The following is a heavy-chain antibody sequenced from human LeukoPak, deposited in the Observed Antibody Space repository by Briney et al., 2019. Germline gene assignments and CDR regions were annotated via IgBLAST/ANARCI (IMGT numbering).Heavy chain of an antibody. D-gene: IGHD5-18*01. V-gene: IGHV4-59*08. CDR1: GGSISSYY. CDR2: IYYSGST. J-gene: IGHJ3*02. Sequence: PSETLSLTCTVSGGSISSYYWSWIRQPPGKGLEWIGYIYYSGSTNYNPSLKSRVTISVDTSKNQFSLKLSSVTTAGTAVYYCASRGYSYGPLDAFDIWGQGTMVTVSS. CDR3: ASRGYSYGPLDAFDI.